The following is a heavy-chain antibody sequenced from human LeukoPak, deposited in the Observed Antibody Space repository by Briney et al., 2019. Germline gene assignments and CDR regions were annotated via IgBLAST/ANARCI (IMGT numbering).Heavy chain of an antibody. J-gene: IGHJ4*02. CDR3: AKDWDISNWYGKFDS. CDR2: ISSSGVNT. Sequence: PGGSLRLSCAASGFTFSSYAMSWVRQAPGKGLEWVSSISSSGVNTYYAGSVKGRFTISRDNSKNTLSLQMNSLRAEDTAVYYCAKDWDISNWYGKFDSWGQGTLVTVSS. D-gene: IGHD6-13*01. V-gene: IGHV3-23*01. CDR1: GFTFSSYA.